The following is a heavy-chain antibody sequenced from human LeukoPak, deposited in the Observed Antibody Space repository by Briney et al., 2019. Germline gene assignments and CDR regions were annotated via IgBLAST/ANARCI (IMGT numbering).Heavy chain of an antibody. V-gene: IGHV3-23*01. Sequence: GGSLRLSCAASGFTFSSYAMSWVRQAPGKGLGWVSGISADGGSRYYADSVKGRFTISRDDSKNTLYLQMSSLRDEDTAVYYCAKGLGYSRDGIDYWGRGTLVTVS. CDR3: AKGLGYSRDGIDY. D-gene: IGHD5-18*01. J-gene: IGHJ4*02. CDR1: GFTFSSYA. CDR2: ISADGGSR.